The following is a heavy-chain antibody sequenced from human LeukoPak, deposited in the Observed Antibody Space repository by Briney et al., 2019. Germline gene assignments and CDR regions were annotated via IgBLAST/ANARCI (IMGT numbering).Heavy chain of an antibody. J-gene: IGHJ4*02. V-gene: IGHV4-31*03. CDR2: IYYSGST. Sequence: SETLSLTCTVSGGSISSGGYYWSWIRQHPGKGLEWIGYIYYSGSTYYNPSLKSRVTISVDTSKNQFSLKLSSVNPEDTAVYYCARLGSGSNYWGQGTLVTVSS. D-gene: IGHD3-10*01. CDR3: ARLGSGSNY. CDR1: GGSISSGGYY.